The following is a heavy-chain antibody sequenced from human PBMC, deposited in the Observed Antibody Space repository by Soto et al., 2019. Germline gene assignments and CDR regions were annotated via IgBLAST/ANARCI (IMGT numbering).Heavy chain of an antibody. D-gene: IGHD3-10*01. J-gene: IGHJ4*02. CDR1: GGSFSGYY. Sequence: SETLSLTCAVYGGSFSGYYWSWTRQPPGKGLEWIGEINHSGSTNYNPSLKSRVTISVDTSKNQFSLKLSSVTAADTAVYYCARDLMVRGVAYWGQGTLVTVSS. CDR3: ARDLMVRGVAY. V-gene: IGHV4-34*01. CDR2: INHSGST.